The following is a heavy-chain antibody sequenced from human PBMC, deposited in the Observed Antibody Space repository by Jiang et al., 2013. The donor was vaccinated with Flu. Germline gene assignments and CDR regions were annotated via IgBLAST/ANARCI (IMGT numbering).Heavy chain of an antibody. V-gene: IGHV1-18*01. D-gene: IGHD3-22*01. J-gene: IGHJ4*02. Sequence: QAPRTRALSGWDGSALTMVTQTNAQKLQGRVTMTTDTSTSTAYMELRSLRSDDTAVYYCARDAYYDSSGYPDYWGQGTLVTVSS. CDR3: ARDAYYDSSGYPDY. CDR2: SALTMVT.